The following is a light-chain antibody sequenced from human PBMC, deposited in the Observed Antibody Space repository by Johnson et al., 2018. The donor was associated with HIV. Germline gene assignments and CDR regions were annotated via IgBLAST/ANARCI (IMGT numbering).Light chain of an antibody. V-gene: IGLV1-51*01. CDR1: SSNIGNNY. Sequence: QHVLTQPPSVSAAPGQKVTISCSGSSSNIGNNYVSWFQQLPGTAPKLLIYDNNERPSGIPDRFSGSKSGTSATLGITGLQTGDEADYYCGTWDSSLTVYVVGTGTKVTVL. CDR3: GTWDSSLTVYV. J-gene: IGLJ1*01. CDR2: DNN.